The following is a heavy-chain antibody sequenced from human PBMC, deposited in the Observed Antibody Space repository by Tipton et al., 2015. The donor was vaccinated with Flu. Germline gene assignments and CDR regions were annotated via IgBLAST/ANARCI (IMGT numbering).Heavy chain of an antibody. CDR2: IYHSGTT. V-gene: IGHV4-38-2*01. D-gene: IGHD3-16*01. CDR3: ASGHYDVNGKEGFLGF. CDR1: GYSIRSAYY. J-gene: IGHJ4*02. Sequence: TLSLTCSVSGYSIRSAYYWGWVRRPPGKGLEWIGTIYHSGTTYYNPSLKSRLTMSVDPSKNQFSLKLTSVTAADTAVYYCASGHYDVNGKEGFLGFWGQGTLVTVSS.